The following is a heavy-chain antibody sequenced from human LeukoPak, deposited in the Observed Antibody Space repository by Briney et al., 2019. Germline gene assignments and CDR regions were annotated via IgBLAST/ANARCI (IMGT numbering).Heavy chain of an antibody. Sequence: PSETLSLTCAVYGGSFSGYYWSWIRQPPGKGLEWIGEINHSGSTNYNPSLKSRVTISVDTSKNQFSLKLSSVTAADTAVYYCAREGSSGPTGDYWGQGTLVTVSS. V-gene: IGHV4-34*01. CDR3: AREGSSGPTGDY. CDR2: INHSGST. J-gene: IGHJ4*02. D-gene: IGHD6-19*01. CDR1: GGSFSGYY.